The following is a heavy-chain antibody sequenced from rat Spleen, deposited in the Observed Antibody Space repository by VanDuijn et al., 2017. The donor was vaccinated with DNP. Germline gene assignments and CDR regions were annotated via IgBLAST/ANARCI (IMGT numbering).Heavy chain of an antibody. CDR1: GFTFSSFP. CDR3: ARGNYPGINTFDY. D-gene: IGHD1-4*01. CDR2: ISYEGSIT. V-gene: IGHV5-22*01. J-gene: IGHJ2*01. Sequence: EVQLVESGGGLVQPGRSMKLSCAASGFTFSSFPMAWVRQAPKKGLECVAYISYEGSITSYGDSVKGRFTISRDNAKSTLYLQMNSLRSEDTATYYCARGNYPGINTFDYWGQGVMVTVSS.